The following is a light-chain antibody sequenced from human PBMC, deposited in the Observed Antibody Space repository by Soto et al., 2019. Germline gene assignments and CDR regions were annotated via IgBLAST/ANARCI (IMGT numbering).Light chain of an antibody. J-gene: IGKJ4*01. CDR1: QGISSW. Sequence: DIPMTQSPSSVSASVGDRVTITCRASQGISSWVAWYQQKPGKAPNLLIYAASSLQSGVPSRFSGSGSGTEFTLTISSPQPEDFATYYCQQADTFPLTFGGGTKVEIK. CDR2: AAS. CDR3: QQADTFPLT. V-gene: IGKV1-12*01.